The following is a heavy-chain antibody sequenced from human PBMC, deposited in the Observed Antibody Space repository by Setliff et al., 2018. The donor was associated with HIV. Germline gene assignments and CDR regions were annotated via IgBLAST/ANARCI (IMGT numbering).Heavy chain of an antibody. CDR1: GFTFGDYS. CDR2: ISSSSGTI. J-gene: IGHJ4*02. D-gene: IGHD3-22*01. Sequence: PGGSLRLSCAASGFTFGDYSVNWVRQAPGKGLEWVSYISSSSGTIYYADSVKGRFTISRDNAKMYLHMNSLRAEDTAVYYCARGDSFVYSYVYPDYWGQGTLVTVSS. V-gene: IGHV3-48*01. CDR3: ARGDSFVYSYVYPDY.